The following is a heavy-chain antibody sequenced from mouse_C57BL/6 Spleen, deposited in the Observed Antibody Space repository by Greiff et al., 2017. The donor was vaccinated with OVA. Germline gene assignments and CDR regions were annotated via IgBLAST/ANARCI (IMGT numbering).Heavy chain of an antibody. D-gene: IGHD2-4*01. CDR1: GYAFSSYW. CDR3: ARRRDYERYFDY. J-gene: IGHJ2*01. CDR2: IYPGDGDT. Sequence: QVQLQQSGAELVKPGASVKISCKASGYAFSSYWMNWVKQRPGKGLEWIGQIYPGDGDTNYNGKFNGKATLTADKSSSTAYMQLSSLTSEDSAVYFCARRRDYERYFDYWGQGTTLTVSS. V-gene: IGHV1-80*01.